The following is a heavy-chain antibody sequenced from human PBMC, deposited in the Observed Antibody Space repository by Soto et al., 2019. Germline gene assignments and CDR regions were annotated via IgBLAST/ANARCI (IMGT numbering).Heavy chain of an antibody. V-gene: IGHV1-69*13. J-gene: IGHJ6*02. Sequence: ASVKVSCKASGGTFSSYAISWVRQAPGQGLEWMGGIIPIFGTANYAQKFQGRVTITADESTSTAYMELSSLRSEDTAVYYCARDSAPRISIAARPDPYYYYGMDVWGQGTTVTVS. CDR3: ARDSAPRISIAARPDPYYYYGMDV. CDR2: IIPIFGTA. CDR1: GGTFSSYA. D-gene: IGHD6-6*01.